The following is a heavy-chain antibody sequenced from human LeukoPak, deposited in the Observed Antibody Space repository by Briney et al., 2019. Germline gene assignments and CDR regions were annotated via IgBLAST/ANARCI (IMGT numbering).Heavy chain of an antibody. CDR1: DFSFITYA. Sequence: GGSLRLSCSASDFSFITYAMSWVRQAPGKGLEWVSSISGGGDATYYADSVKGRFTISRDNSKNTLYLQMNSLRAEDTAVYYCARDLPVNYGSGSYYNGIDYWGQGTLVTVSS. CDR2: ISGGGDAT. V-gene: IGHV3-23*01. D-gene: IGHD3-10*01. CDR3: ARDLPVNYGSGSYYNGIDY. J-gene: IGHJ4*02.